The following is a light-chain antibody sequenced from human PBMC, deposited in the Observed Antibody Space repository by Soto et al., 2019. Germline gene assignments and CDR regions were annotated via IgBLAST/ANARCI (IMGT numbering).Light chain of an antibody. CDR2: DAS. CDR1: QRVGRDD. V-gene: IGKV3-20*01. CDR3: QQYADSPIT. J-gene: IGKJ5*01. Sequence: EIVLTQSPGTLSLSPGERATLSCRATQRVGRDDLAWFQQKPGQPPRLLIHDASSRATGIPDRFSGSGTGTDFTLTISRLEPEDFAVYHCQQYADSPITFGQGTRLEIK.